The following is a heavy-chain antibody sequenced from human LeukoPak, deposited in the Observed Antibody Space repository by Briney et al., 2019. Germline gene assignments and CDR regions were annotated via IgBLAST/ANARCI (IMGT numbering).Heavy chain of an antibody. V-gene: IGHV1-46*01. CDR2: INPSGGST. J-gene: IGHJ5*02. CDR3: APRGSYAQPYHGFDP. Sequence: ASVKVSCKASGYTFTSYYMHWVRQAPGQGLEWMGIINPSGGSTSYAQKFQGRVTMTRDTSTSTVYMELSSLRSEDTAVYYCAPRGSYAQPYHGFDPWGQGTLVTVSS. CDR1: GYTFTSYY. D-gene: IGHD1-26*01.